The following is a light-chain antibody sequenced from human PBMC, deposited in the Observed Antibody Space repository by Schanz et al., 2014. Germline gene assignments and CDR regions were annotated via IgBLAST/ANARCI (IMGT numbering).Light chain of an antibody. J-gene: IGKJ2*01. CDR2: GAS. CDR1: QSVSSN. Sequence: ENVLTQSPGTLSLSPGEGATLSCRASQSVSSNLAWYQQKPGQAPRLLIYGASSSATGIPDRFSGSGSGTDFSLTISRLEPEDFAVYYCQQYGSSPPYTFGQGTKLEIK. V-gene: IGKV3-20*01. CDR3: QQYGSSPPYT.